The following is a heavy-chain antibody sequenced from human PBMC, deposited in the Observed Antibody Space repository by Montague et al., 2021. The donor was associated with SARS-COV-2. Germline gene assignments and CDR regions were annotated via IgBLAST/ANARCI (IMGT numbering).Heavy chain of an antibody. J-gene: IGHJ6*03. D-gene: IGHD4-23*01. Sequence: KYNPSLKSRVTISEDTSKSQFSLKLSSVTAADTAVYYCARGGGNIVTNYYYYYYFDVWGTGSTVNVSS. CDR3: ARGGGNIVTNYYYYYYFDV. V-gene: IGHV4-34*01.